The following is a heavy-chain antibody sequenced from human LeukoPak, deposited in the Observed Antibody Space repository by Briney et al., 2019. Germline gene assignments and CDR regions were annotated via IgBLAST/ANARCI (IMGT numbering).Heavy chain of an antibody. D-gene: IGHD6-19*01. CDR2: ISSDGSNK. Sequence: PGGSLRLSCAASGFTFSIYGMHWVRQAPGKGLEWVAVISSDGSNKYYADFVKGRFTISRDNSKNTLYLQMNSLRAEDTAVYYCAKAYTSGWSEPYYFDYWGQGTLVTVSS. J-gene: IGHJ4*02. CDR1: GFTFSIYG. V-gene: IGHV3-30*18. CDR3: AKAYTSGWSEPYYFDY.